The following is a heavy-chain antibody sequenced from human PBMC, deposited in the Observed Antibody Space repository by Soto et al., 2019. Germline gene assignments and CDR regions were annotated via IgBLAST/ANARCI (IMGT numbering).Heavy chain of an antibody. Sequence: QVQLVESGGGVVQPGRSLRLSCAASGFTFSSYGMHWVRQAPGKGLEWVAIVSYDGSNKYYTDSVKGRFTISRDNSGNTLYLQMNSLRADDTAVYYCAKALGELSPESYDYWGQGTLVTVSS. CDR2: VSYDGSNK. CDR3: AKALGELSPESYDY. CDR1: GFTFSSYG. D-gene: IGHD3-16*02. J-gene: IGHJ4*02. V-gene: IGHV3-30*18.